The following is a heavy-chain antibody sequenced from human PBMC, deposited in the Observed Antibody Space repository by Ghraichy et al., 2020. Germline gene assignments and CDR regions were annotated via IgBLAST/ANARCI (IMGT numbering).Heavy chain of an antibody. V-gene: IGHV1-2*04. D-gene: IGHD6-6*01. CDR2: INPNSGGT. CDR3: ATSNPGYSSSYGMDV. CDR1: GYTFTGYY. Sequence: ASVKVSCKASGYTFTGYYMHWVRQAPGQGLEWMGWINPNSGGTNYAQKFQGWVTMTRDTSISTAYMELSRLRSDDTAVYYCATSNPGYSSSYGMDVWGQGTTVTVSS. J-gene: IGHJ6*02.